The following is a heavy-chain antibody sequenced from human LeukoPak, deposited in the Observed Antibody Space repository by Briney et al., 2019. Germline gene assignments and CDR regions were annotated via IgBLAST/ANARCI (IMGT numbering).Heavy chain of an antibody. CDR1: GFTFSSYA. J-gene: IGHJ6*03. Sequence: GGSLRLSCAASGFTFSSYAMHWVRQAPGKGLEWVAVISYDGSNKYYADSVKGRFTISRDNSKNTLYLQMNSLRAEDTAVYYCARDQEWLVHGYYYYYMDVWGKGTTVTVSS. D-gene: IGHD6-19*01. CDR2: ISYDGSNK. V-gene: IGHV3-30*04. CDR3: ARDQEWLVHGYYYYYMDV.